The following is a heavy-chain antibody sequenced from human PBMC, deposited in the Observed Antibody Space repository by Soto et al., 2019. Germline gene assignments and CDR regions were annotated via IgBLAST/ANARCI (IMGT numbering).Heavy chain of an antibody. CDR2: ISGSGGST. Sequence: GGSLRLSCAASGFTFSSYAMSWVRQAPGKGLEWVSAISGSGGSTYYADSVKGRFTISRDNSKNTPYLQMNSLRAEDTAVYYCAKGYCSSTSCPGVEYYYMDVWGKGTTVTVSS. D-gene: IGHD2-2*01. CDR3: AKGYCSSTSCPGVEYYYMDV. CDR1: GFTFSSYA. V-gene: IGHV3-23*01. J-gene: IGHJ6*03.